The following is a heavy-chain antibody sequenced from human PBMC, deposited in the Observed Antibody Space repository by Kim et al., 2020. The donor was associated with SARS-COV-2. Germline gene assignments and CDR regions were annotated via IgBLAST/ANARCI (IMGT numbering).Heavy chain of an antibody. V-gene: IGHV1-46*01. CDR2: INPSGGST. J-gene: IGHJ5*02. D-gene: IGHD1-26*01. Sequence: ASVKVSCKASGYTFTSYYMHWVRQAPGQGLEWMGIINPSGGSTSYAQKFQGRVTMTRDTSTSTVYMELSSLRSEDTAVYYCARDAGSGSYRYNWFDPWGQGTLVTVSS. CDR1: GYTFTSYY. CDR3: ARDAGSGSYRYNWFDP.